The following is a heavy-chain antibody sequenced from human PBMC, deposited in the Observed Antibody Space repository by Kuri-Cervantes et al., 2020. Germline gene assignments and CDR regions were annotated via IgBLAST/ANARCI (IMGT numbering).Heavy chain of an antibody. CDR1: GFTFSNYW. J-gene: IGHJ4*02. Sequence: GGSLRLSCAASGFTFSNYWMSWVRQVPGKGLEWVAVISFDGTHKYYADSVKGRFTVSRDSSKNTLYLHMNSLRFEDTAVYYCAKDQGSSGWSLIDYWGQGTLVTVSS. CDR3: AKDQGSSGWSLIDY. V-gene: IGHV3-30*18. D-gene: IGHD6-19*01. CDR2: ISFDGTHK.